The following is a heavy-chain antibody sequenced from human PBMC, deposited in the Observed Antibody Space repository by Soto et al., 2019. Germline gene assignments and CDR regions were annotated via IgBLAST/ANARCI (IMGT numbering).Heavy chain of an antibody. D-gene: IGHD2-15*01. CDR3: ARWVEVSLDYFDS. CDR2: INHSGST. Sequence: SETLSLTCAVYGGSFSGYYWSWIRQPPGKGLEWIGEINHSGSTNYNPSLKSRVTISVDTSKNQFSLNLSSVTAADTAMYYCARWVEVSLDYFDSWGQGTPVTVSS. J-gene: IGHJ4*02. V-gene: IGHV4-34*09. CDR1: GGSFSGYY.